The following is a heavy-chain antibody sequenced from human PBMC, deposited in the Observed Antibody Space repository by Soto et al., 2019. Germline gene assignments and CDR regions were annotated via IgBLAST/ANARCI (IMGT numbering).Heavy chain of an antibody. D-gene: IGHD3-3*01. CDR1: GFTFSSYE. CDR2: ISSSGSTI. Sequence: GGSLRLFCAASGFTFSSYEMNWVRQAPGKGLEWVSYISSSGSTIYYADSVKGRFTISRDNAKNSLYLQMNSLRAEDTAVYYCARGSYDFWSGDFDYWGQGTLVTVSS. J-gene: IGHJ4*02. CDR3: ARGSYDFWSGDFDY. V-gene: IGHV3-48*03.